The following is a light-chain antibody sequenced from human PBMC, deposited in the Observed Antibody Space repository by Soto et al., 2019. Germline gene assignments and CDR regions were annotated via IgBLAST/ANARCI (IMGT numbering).Light chain of an antibody. CDR3: QQYNSPWT. Sequence: MTQSPLSLSVTPGEPASISCRSSQSVSGWLAWYQQKPGEAPKLLIYDASALPRGVPSRFSVSGSGTEFTLTISSLQPDDFATYYCQQYNSPWTFGQGTKVDIK. V-gene: IGKV1-5*01. CDR1: QSVSGW. J-gene: IGKJ1*01. CDR2: DAS.